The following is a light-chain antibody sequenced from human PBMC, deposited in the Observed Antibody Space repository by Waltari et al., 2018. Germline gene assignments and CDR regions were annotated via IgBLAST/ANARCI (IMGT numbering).Light chain of an antibody. Sequence: QSALTQPASVSGSPGQSITISCAGTSSDVGGYKYVSWYLHHPGKAPKLLIYDVSKRPSGVSDRFSGSKSGSTASLTISGLQPEDEAEYYCSSHTSASTYVFGTGTKVTVL. CDR2: DVS. V-gene: IGLV2-14*03. J-gene: IGLJ1*01. CDR1: SSDVGGYKY. CDR3: SSHTSASTYV.